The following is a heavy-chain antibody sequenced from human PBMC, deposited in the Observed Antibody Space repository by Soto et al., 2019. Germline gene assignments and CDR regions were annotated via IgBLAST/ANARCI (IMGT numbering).Heavy chain of an antibody. Sequence: QVQLQESGPGLVKPSQTLSLTCTVSGGSISSGGYYWTWIRQHPGKVLEWIGYNYYSGITYYNPSLKSRVTISLYTSKNQYSLKLSSVTAADTAVYYCARGSSIAGLYYGMDVWGQGTTVTVSS. V-gene: IGHV4-31*03. CDR2: NYYSGIT. J-gene: IGHJ6*02. D-gene: IGHD6-6*01. CDR1: GGSISSGGYY. CDR3: ARGSSIAGLYYGMDV.